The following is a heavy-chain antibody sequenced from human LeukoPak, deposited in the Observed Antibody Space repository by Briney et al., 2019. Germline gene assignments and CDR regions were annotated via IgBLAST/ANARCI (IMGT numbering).Heavy chain of an antibody. J-gene: IGHJ4*02. D-gene: IGHD3-22*01. Sequence: RALVKVSCKASGYTFTGYYMHWVRQAPGQGLEWMGWINPNSGGTNYAQKFQGRVTMTRDTSISTAYMELSRLRSDDTAVYYCASDSSGYYAHFDYWGQGTLVTVSS. CDR1: GYTFTGYY. CDR3: ASDSSGYYAHFDY. CDR2: INPNSGGT. V-gene: IGHV1-2*02.